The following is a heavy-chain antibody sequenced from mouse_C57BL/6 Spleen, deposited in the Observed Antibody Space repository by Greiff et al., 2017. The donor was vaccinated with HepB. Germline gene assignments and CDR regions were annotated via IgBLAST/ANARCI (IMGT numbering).Heavy chain of an antibody. V-gene: IGHV1-69*02. CDR2: IDPSDSYT. CDR1: GYTFTSYW. J-gene: IGHJ2*01. Sequence: VQLQQSGAELVKPGASVKLSCKASGYTFTSYWMHWVRQRPGQGLEWIGEIDPSDSYTNYNHKFKGKTTLTVDKSSSTAYMQLSSLTSEDSAVYYSGRDYGSSFDYWGQGTTLTVSS. CDR3: GRDYGSSFDY. D-gene: IGHD1-1*01.